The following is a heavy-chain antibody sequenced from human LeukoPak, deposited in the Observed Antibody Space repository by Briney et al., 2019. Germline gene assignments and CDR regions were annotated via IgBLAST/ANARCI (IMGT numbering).Heavy chain of an antibody. Sequence: PSETLTLTCTVSGGSISSYYWSWIRQAPGKGLEWMGDIYYSGSTNYNPPLKSRVTISVETSKNQFSLKLSSVTAADTAVYYCARVRGVIITGAFDIWGQGTMVTVSS. D-gene: IGHD3-10*01. J-gene: IGHJ3*02. CDR2: IYYSGST. CDR1: GGSISSYY. CDR3: ARVRGVIITGAFDI. V-gene: IGHV4-59*01.